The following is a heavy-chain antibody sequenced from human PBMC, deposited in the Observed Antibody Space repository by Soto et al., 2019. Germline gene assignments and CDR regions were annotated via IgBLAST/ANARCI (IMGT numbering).Heavy chain of an antibody. V-gene: IGHV6-1*01. D-gene: IGHD5-18*01. CDR3: ARAKSGYSYGFYYYYGMDV. Sequence: SQTLSLTCAISGDSVSSNSAAWNWIKQSPSRGLEWLGRTYYRSKWYNDYAVSVKSRITINPDTSKNQFSLQLNSVTPEDTAVYYCARAKSGYSYGFYYYYGMDVWGQGTTVTVSS. J-gene: IGHJ6*02. CDR2: TYYRSKWYN. CDR1: GDSVSSNSAA.